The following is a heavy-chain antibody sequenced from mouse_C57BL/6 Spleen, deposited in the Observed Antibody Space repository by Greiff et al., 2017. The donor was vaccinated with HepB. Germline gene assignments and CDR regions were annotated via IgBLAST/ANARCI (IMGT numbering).Heavy chain of an antibody. CDR1: GYTFTSYW. CDR3: ARSGDSNYRFAY. Sequence: VQLQQPGAELVKPGASVKLSCKASGYTFTSYWMHWVKQRPGQGLEWIGMIHPNSGSTNYNEKFKSKATLTVDKSSSTAYMQLSSLTSEDSAVYYCARSGDSNYRFAYWGQGTLVTVSA. V-gene: IGHV1-64*01. D-gene: IGHD2-5*01. CDR2: IHPNSGST. J-gene: IGHJ3*01.